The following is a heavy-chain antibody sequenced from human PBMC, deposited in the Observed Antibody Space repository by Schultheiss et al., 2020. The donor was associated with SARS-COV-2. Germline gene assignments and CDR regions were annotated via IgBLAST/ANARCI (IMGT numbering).Heavy chain of an antibody. V-gene: IGHV3-9*01. CDR2: ISWNSGSI. J-gene: IGHJ3*02. D-gene: IGHD3-22*01. CDR1: GFTFDDYA. Sequence: SLKISCAASGFTFDDYAMHWVRQAPGKGLEWVSGISWNSGSIGYADSVKGRFTISRDNAKNSLYLQMNSLRAEDTALYYCAKQYDHNYYDSSGYYAFDIWGQGTMVTVSS. CDR3: AKQYDHNYYDSSGYYAFDI.